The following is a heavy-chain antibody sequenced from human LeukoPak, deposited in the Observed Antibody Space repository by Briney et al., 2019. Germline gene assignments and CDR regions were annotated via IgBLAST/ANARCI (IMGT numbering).Heavy chain of an antibody. CDR3: TTDGVGIEGATFDY. D-gene: IGHD1-26*01. CDR2: IKAKAHGGTT. V-gene: IGHV3-15*01. Sequence: GGSLRLSCAASGFTFINAWMAWVRQAPGRGLEWVGRIKAKAHGGTTDYAAPVKGRFTISRDDSKNTLYLQMNSLKTEDTAVYYCTTDGVGIEGATFDYWGQGTLVTVSS. CDR1: GFTFINAW. J-gene: IGHJ4*02.